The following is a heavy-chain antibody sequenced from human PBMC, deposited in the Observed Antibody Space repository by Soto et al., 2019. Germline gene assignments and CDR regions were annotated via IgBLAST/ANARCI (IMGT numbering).Heavy chain of an antibody. CDR3: ARIAAAAKLPDY. CDR1: GFSHSNARMG. D-gene: IGHD6-13*01. J-gene: IGHJ4*02. V-gene: IGHV2-26*01. CDR2: IFSNDEK. Sequence: PTLVNPTETLTLTCTVSGFSHSNARMGVSWIRQPPGKALEWLAHIFSNDEKSYSTSLKSRLTISKDTSKSQVVLTMTNMDPVDTATYYCARIAAAAKLPDYWGQGTLVTVSS.